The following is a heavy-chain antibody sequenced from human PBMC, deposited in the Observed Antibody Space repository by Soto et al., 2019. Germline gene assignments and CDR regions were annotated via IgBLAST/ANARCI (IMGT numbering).Heavy chain of an antibody. CDR3: ARGPLVLY. CDR2: ISYDGSNK. J-gene: IGHJ4*02. D-gene: IGHD6-13*01. Sequence: QVQLVESGGGVVQPGRSLRLSCAASGFTFSSYAMHWVRQAPGKGLEWVAVISYDGSNKYYADSVKGRFTISRDNPKNTLYLQMNSLRAEDTAVYYCARGPLVLYWGQGTLVTVSS. CDR1: GFTFSSYA. V-gene: IGHV3-30-3*01.